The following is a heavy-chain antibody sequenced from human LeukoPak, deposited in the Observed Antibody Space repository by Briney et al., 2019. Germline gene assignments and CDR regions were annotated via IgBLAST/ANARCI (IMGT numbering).Heavy chain of an antibody. V-gene: IGHV3-23*01. J-gene: IGHJ6*02. CDR2: ISGSGGST. Sequence: QPGGSLRLSCAASGFTFSSYAMSWVRQAPGKGLEWVSAISGSGGSTYYADSVKGRFTISRDNFKNTLYLQMNSLRAEDTAVYYCAKVQTLEYYYYYGMDVWGQGTTVTVSS. CDR1: GFTFSSYA. CDR3: AKVQTLEYYYYYGMDV.